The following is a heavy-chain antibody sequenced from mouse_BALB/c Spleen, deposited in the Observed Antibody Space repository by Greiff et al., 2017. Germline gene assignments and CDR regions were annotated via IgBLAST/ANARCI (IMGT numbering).Heavy chain of an antibody. CDR1: GYSFTSYY. CDR3: ARRGDYDGYCGFAY. D-gene: IGHD2-3*01. Sequence: QVQLQQSGPELVKPGASVKISCKASGYSFTSYYIHWVKQRPGQGLEWIGWIFPGSGNTKYNEKFKGKATLTADTSSSTAYMQLSSLTSEDSAVYFCARRGDYDGYCGFAYWGQGTLVTVSA. J-gene: IGHJ3*01. CDR2: IFPGSGNT. V-gene: IGHV1-66*01.